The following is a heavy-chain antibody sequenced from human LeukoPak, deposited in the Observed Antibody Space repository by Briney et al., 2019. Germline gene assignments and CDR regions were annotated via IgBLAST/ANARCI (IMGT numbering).Heavy chain of an antibody. CDR2: INHSGST. D-gene: IGHD3-22*01. V-gene: IGHV4-34*01. J-gene: IGHJ4*02. CDR3: ARGLDYYDSSGYSY. CDR1: GGSISSYY. Sequence: PSETLSLTCTVSGGSISSYYWSWIRQPPGKGLEWIGEINHSGSTNYNPSLKSRVTISVDTSKNQFSLKLSSVTAADTAVYYCARGLDYYDSSGYSYWGQGTLVTVSS.